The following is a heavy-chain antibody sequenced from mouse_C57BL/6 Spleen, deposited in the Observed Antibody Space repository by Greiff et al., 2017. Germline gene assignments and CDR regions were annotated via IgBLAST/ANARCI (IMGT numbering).Heavy chain of an antibody. V-gene: IGHV5-17*01. Sequence: EVKLMESGGGLVKPGGSLKLSCAASGFTFSDYGMHWVRQAPEKGLEWVAYISSGRSTIYFADTVKGRFTISRDNAKNTLFLQMTSLRSEDTAMXYCARNGPSWFAYWGQGTLVTVSA. CDR3: ARNGPSWFAY. CDR2: ISSGRSTI. D-gene: IGHD3-1*01. J-gene: IGHJ3*01. CDR1: GFTFSDYG.